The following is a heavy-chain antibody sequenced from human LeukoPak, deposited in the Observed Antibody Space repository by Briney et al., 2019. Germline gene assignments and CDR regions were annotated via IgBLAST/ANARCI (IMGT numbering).Heavy chain of an antibody. Sequence: SETLSPTCTVSGGSISGTSYYWGWIRQPPGKGLEWIGSIDYSGSTYYNPSLKSRVTISVDTSKNQFSLKLTSVTVTDTAVYYCARRSVAIVFDYWGQGTLVTVSS. D-gene: IGHD2-2*03. V-gene: IGHV4-39*01. CDR2: IDYSGST. CDR3: ARRSVAIVFDY. J-gene: IGHJ4*02. CDR1: GGSISGTSYY.